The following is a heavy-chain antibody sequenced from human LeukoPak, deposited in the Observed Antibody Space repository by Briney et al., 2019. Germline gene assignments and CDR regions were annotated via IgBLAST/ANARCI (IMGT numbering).Heavy chain of an antibody. CDR3: VKGGSEGGDY. Sequence: PGGSLRLFCSASGFSFSGNAMHWVRQAPGKGLEYVSAISSNGAGTYYVDSVKGRFTISRDNSKNTLYLQMSSLRLEDTALYYCVKGGSEGGDYWGQGTLVTVSS. J-gene: IGHJ4*02. D-gene: IGHD1-26*01. CDR1: GFSFSGNA. V-gene: IGHV3-64D*09. CDR2: ISSNGAGT.